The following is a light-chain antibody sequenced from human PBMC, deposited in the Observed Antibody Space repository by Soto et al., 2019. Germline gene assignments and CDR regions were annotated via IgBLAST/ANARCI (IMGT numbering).Light chain of an antibody. CDR2: GAS. V-gene: IGKV3-11*01. CDR3: QQRSNWPPST. CDR1: QSVHNF. J-gene: IGKJ5*01. Sequence: EVVLTQFPAPLSLSPGDRAALSCKASQSVHNFLAWYQQRPGQAPRLLIYGASNRAAGIPDRFRGSGSGTDFTLTINSLEPEDVAVYYCQQRSNWPPSTFGQGTRLDIK.